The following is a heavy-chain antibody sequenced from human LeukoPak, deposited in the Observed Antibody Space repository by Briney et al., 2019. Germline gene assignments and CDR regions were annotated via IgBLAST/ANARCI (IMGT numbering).Heavy chain of an antibody. CDR3: ARHLYCSSASCYTPHTWIDY. Sequence: PSETLSLTCAVYGGSFSGYYWSWIRQPPGKGLEWIGEINHSGSTNYNPSLKGRVTISVDTSKNQFSLKLSSVTAADTAVYYCARHLYCSSASCYTPHTWIDYWGQGALVTVSS. V-gene: IGHV4-34*01. J-gene: IGHJ4*02. D-gene: IGHD2-2*02. CDR2: INHSGST. CDR1: GGSFSGYY.